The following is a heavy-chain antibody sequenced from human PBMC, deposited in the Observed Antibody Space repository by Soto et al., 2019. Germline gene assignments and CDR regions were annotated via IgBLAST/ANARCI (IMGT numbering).Heavy chain of an antibody. CDR3: ARSMFYSDGSNYSPFDD. D-gene: IGHD3-22*01. CDR2: IYHSGST. Sequence: PSETLSLTCAVSGGSISSGGYSWSWIRQPPGKGLEWIGYIYHSGSTYYNPSLKSRVTISVDRSKNQFSLKLSSVTAADTAVYYCARSMFYSDGSNYSPFDDSGQGTLVTVSS. V-gene: IGHV4-30-2*01. J-gene: IGHJ4*02. CDR1: GGSISSGGYS.